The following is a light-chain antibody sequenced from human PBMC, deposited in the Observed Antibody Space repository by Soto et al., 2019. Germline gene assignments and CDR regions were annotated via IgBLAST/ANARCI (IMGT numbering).Light chain of an antibody. V-gene: IGKV3-20*01. J-gene: IGKJ5*01. CDR1: QSVSSTS. Sequence: EVVLTQSPGTLSLSPGERVTILCLASQSVSSTSLAWYQQKPGQTPRLLIYGASSRATGTPDRISGGGSGTHFTLTICRLEPEDFAVYYCQHYVTSSITFGQGTRLEIK. CDR2: GAS. CDR3: QHYVTSSIT.